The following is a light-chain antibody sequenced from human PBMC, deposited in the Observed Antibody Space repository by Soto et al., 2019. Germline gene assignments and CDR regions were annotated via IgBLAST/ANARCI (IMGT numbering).Light chain of an antibody. CDR2: GAS. CDR1: QTISSNS. J-gene: IGKJ2*02. V-gene: IGKV3-20*01. Sequence: IVLTQSPGTLSLSPGERATLSCRASQTISSNSLAWYQQKPGQAPRLLIHGASSRATGIPDRFSGSGSGADFTLTISRLEPEDSAVYYCQQPGTVGQGTKLEIK. CDR3: QQPGT.